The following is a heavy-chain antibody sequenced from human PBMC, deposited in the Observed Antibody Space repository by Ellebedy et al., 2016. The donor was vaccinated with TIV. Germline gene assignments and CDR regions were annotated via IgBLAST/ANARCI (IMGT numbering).Heavy chain of an antibody. CDR3: ARASFYDVDLSGWYFDL. Sequence: GGSLRLSCAASGFTFGSYGMHWVRQAPGKGLEWVAVIWYDGSNKYYADSVKGRFTISRDNSKNTLYLQMNSLRTEDTAVYYCARASFYDVDLSGWYFDLWGRGTLITVSS. V-gene: IGHV3-33*08. D-gene: IGHD3-10*02. CDR1: GFTFGSYG. CDR2: IWYDGSNK. J-gene: IGHJ2*01.